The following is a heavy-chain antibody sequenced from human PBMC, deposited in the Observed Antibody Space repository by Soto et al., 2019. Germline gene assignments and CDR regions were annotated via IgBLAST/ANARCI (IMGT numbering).Heavy chain of an antibody. CDR3: VRGATLNFDY. J-gene: IGHJ4*02. Sequence: PGXSLILSCAASGFTFNDYGMSWARQAPGKGLEWVYXVNWNXRSTRSQDYVXXRFTIYRXXAKNYLYLQMNSLRAEDTAFYYCVRGATLNFDYWGQETLVTVSS. CDR2: VNWNXRST. V-gene: IGHV3-20*04. CDR1: GFTFNDYG.